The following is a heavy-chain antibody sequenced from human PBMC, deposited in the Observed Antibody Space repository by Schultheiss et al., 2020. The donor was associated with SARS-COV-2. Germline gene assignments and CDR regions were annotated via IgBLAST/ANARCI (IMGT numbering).Heavy chain of an antibody. CDR2: IWYDGSNK. V-gene: IGHV3-33*01. CDR1: GFTFSSYG. D-gene: IGHD3-10*01. J-gene: IGHJ4*02. Sequence: GESLKISCAASGFTFSSYGMHWVRQAPGKGLEWVAVIWYDGSNKYYADSVKGRFTISRDNSKNTLYLQMNSLRAEDTAVYYCARDQPRITLDYWGQGTLVTVSS. CDR3: ARDQPRITLDY.